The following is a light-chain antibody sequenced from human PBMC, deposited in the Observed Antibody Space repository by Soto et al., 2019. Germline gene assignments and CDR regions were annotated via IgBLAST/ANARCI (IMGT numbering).Light chain of an antibody. Sequence: QSVLTQPASVSGSPGQSITISCTGTSSDVGGYNYVSWYQQYPGKAPKLMIYEVTNRPSGVSYRFSGSKSGNTASLTISGLQAEDEADYYCCSYSTSSSLLFGAGTKLTVL. V-gene: IGLV2-14*01. CDR3: CSYSTSSSLL. CDR2: EVT. J-gene: IGLJ1*01. CDR1: SSDVGGYNY.